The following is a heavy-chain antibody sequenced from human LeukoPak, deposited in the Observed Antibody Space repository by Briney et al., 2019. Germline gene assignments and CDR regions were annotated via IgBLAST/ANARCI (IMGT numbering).Heavy chain of an antibody. Sequence: PGGSLRLSCTASGFTFSINAMSWVRQAPGKGLEWVSGISGSGGSTYYADSVRGRFTISRDNSKNTLYLHVNSLRAEDTAIYYCAREYYYERRVFPTPFDYWAKEPLVTVS. D-gene: IGHD3-22*01. J-gene: IGHJ4*02. CDR2: ISGSGGST. CDR1: GFTFSINA. V-gene: IGHV3-23*01. CDR3: AREYYYERRVFPTPFDY.